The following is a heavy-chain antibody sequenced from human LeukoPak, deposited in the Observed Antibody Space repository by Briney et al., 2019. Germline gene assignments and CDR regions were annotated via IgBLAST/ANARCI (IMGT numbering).Heavy chain of an antibody. V-gene: IGHV3-30*04. CDR1: GFTFSNYA. CDR3: ARGTVLLWFGGDY. J-gene: IGHJ4*02. CDR2: ISYDGSQK. Sequence: GGSLRLSCAASGFTFSNYAVHWVRQAPGKGLEWVGIISYDGSQKYYADSVKGRFTISRDNSKNTLFLQMNSLRPEDTAVYYCARGTVLLWFGGDYWGQGTLVTVSS. D-gene: IGHD3-10*01.